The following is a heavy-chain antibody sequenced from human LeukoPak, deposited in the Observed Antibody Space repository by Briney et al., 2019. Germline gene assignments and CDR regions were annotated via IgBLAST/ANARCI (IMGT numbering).Heavy chain of an antibody. Sequence: GGSLRLSCAATGFTFSSYGMHGVRQAPGKGLEWGGVIWNEGGNKYNADSVKGRFTISRDNSKNTLYLQRNSLRAENTAVYYCARDQITMVRGGEYYYYYGMDVWGQGTTVTVSS. CDR2: IWNEGGNK. J-gene: IGHJ6*02. CDR3: ARDQITMVRGGEYYYYYGMDV. V-gene: IGHV3-33*01. D-gene: IGHD3-10*01. CDR1: GFTFSSYG.